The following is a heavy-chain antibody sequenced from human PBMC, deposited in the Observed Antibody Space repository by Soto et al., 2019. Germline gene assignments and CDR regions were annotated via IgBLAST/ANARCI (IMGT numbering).Heavy chain of an antibody. J-gene: IGHJ6*02. CDR3: ARDLKVPAGAGRGYYYYGMDC. CDR1: GFTFSSYS. Sequence: GGSLRLSCAASGFTFSSYSMNWVRQAPGKGLEWVSYISSSSSTIYYADSVKGRFTISRDNAKNSLYLQMNSLRDEDTAVYYCARDLKVPAGAGRGYYYYGMDCWCQGTTVNVAS. D-gene: IGHD6-19*01. CDR2: ISSSSSTI. V-gene: IGHV3-48*02.